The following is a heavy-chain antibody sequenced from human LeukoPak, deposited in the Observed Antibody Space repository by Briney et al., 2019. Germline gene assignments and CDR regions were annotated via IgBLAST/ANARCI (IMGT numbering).Heavy chain of an antibody. CDR3: ARGPITMVRGGPFDY. Sequence: PSETLSLTCTVSGGSISSSSYYWSWIRQPPGKGLEWIGEINHSGSTNYNPSLKSRVTISVDTSKNQFSLKLSSVTAADTAVYYCARGPITMVRGGPFDYWGQGTLVTVSS. D-gene: IGHD3-10*01. CDR2: INHSGST. J-gene: IGHJ4*02. CDR1: GGSISSSSYY. V-gene: IGHV4-39*07.